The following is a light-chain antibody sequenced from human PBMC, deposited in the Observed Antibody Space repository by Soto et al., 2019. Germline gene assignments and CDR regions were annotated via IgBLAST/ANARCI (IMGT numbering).Light chain of an antibody. CDR2: WAS. J-gene: IGKJ4*01. CDR3: QQYYSPPLT. CDR1: QSVLYSSNNKNY. V-gene: IGKV4-1*01. Sequence: IVMTQSPDSLAVSLGERATINCKSSQSVLYSSNNKNYLAWYQQKPGQPPKLLIFWASTRGYGVPDRFIGSGSGTDFTLTISSLQAEDVAVYYCQQYYSPPLTFGGGTKVEIK.